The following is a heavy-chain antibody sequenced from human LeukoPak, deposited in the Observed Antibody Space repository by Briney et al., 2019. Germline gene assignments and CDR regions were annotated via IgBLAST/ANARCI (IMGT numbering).Heavy chain of an antibody. CDR1: GFTFGDYA. V-gene: IGHV3-49*04. Sequence: SGGSLRLSCTASGFTFGDYAMSWVRQAPGKGLEWVGFIRSKAYGGTTEYAASVKGRFTISRDDSKSIAYLQMNSLKTEDTAVYYCTRVAYYYYMDVWGKGTTVTISS. CDR3: TRVAYYYYMDV. CDR2: IRSKAYGGTT. J-gene: IGHJ6*03.